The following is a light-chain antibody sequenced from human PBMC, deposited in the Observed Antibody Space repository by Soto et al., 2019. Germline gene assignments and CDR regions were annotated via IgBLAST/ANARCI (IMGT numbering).Light chain of an antibody. J-gene: IGKJ1*01. CDR2: KAS. V-gene: IGKV1-5*03. Sequence: DIQMTPSPSTLSASVGDRVTITCRASQIISSWLAWYQQKPGQAPKLLIYKASTLQSGVPSRFSGSGSGTEFTLAISSLQPDDSATYYCQQYNDNWTFGQGTKVDIK. CDR1: QIISSW. CDR3: QQYNDNWT.